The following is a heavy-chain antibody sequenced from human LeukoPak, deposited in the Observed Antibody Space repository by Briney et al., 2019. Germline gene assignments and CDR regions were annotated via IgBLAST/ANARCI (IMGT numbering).Heavy chain of an antibody. CDR2: ISGRGGTT. D-gene: IGHD3-22*01. CDR1: GFTFSSYA. CDR3: AKAREPYYDNSGIDH. V-gene: IGHV3-23*01. Sequence: PGGSLRLSCAASGFTFSSYAMSWVRQAPGKGLEWVSSISGRGGTTYYADSVKGRFTISRDNSKNTLYLRMHSLRAEDTAIYYCAKAREPYYDNSGIDHWGQGTLVTVSS. J-gene: IGHJ4*02.